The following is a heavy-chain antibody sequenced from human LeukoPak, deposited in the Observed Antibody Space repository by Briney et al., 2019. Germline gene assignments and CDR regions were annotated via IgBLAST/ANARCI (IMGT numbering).Heavy chain of an antibody. J-gene: IGHJ4*02. CDR2: SRSKAKSYTT. CDR1: GFTFSDHF. CDR3: VRVGSVAGSDYLDY. V-gene: IGHV3-72*01. D-gene: IGHD6-19*01. Sequence: HTGWSLSLSCAVSGFTFSDHFLDWVRQAPGKGLEWVGRSRSKAKSYTTEYAASVKGRFTISRDDSTNSLYLQMNSLKIEDTAIYYCVRVGSVAGSDYLDYWGQGTLVTVSS.